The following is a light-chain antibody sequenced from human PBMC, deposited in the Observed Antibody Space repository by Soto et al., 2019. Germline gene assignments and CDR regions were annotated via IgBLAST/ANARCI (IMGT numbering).Light chain of an antibody. Sequence: QSALTQPPSVSAAPGQTVTISCSGNSSNIGSNDVSWYQQLPGKAPKLLIYENSQRPSGIPDRFSGSKSGTSATLGITGLQTGDEADYYCRTWDSSLIALFGTGTKLTVL. J-gene: IGLJ1*01. CDR3: RTWDSSLIAL. CDR2: ENS. CDR1: SSNIGSND. V-gene: IGLV1-51*02.